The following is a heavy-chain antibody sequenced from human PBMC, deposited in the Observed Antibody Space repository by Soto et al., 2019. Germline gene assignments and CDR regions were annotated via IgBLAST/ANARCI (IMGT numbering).Heavy chain of an antibody. D-gene: IGHD3-22*01. CDR1: GYSFTIYW. CDR2: IYPGDSDT. CDR3: ARHSYYYDSSGYAGDI. J-gene: IGHJ3*02. Sequence: GESLKISCKGSGYSFTIYWIGWVRKMPGKGLEWMGIIYPGDSDTRYSPSFQGQVTISADKSISTAYLQWSSLKASDTAMYYCARHSYYYDSSGYAGDIWGQGTMVTVSS. V-gene: IGHV5-51*01.